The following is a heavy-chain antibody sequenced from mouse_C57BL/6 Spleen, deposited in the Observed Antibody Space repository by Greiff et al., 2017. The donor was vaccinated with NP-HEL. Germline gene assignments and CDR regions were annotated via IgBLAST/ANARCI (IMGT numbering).Heavy chain of an antibody. Sequence: EVQLQQSGPVLVKPGASVKMSCKASGYTFTDYYMNWVKQSHGKSLEWIGVINPYNSGTSYHQKFKGKATLTVDKSSSTAYMELNSLKSEDSAVYYCARADYGSSYYAMDYGGQGTSVTVSS. D-gene: IGHD1-1*01. CDR2: INPYNSGT. V-gene: IGHV1-19*01. J-gene: IGHJ4*01. CDR3: ARADYGSSYYAMDY. CDR1: GYTFTDYY.